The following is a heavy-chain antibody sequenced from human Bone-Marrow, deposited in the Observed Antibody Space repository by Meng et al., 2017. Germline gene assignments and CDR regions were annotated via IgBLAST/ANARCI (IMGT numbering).Heavy chain of an antibody. V-gene: IGHV1-18*01. Sequence: ASVMDTCKASGYTLSSDGFSLGRQAPGRGLEWMGWINAYSGNTDYAQKFQGRVTMTADTSTSTAYMELRSLRSDDTAVYYCATRGNPYLNCWGQGTLVTVSS. CDR1: GYTLSSDG. CDR3: ATRGNPYLNC. J-gene: IGHJ4*02. CDR2: INAYSGNT.